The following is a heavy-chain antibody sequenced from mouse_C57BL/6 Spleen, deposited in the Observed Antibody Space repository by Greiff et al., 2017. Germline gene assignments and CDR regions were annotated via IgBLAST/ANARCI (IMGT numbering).Heavy chain of an antibody. J-gene: IGHJ2*01. D-gene: IGHD1-1*01. CDR1: GFNIKDDY. Sequence: EVQLQQSGAELVRPGASVKLSCTASGFNIKDDYMHWVKQRPEQGLEWIGWIDPENGDTEYASKFQGKATITADTSSNTAYLQLSSLTSEDTAVYYCTTRGITTVYYWGQGTTLTAAS. V-gene: IGHV14-4*01. CDR3: TTRGITTVYY. CDR2: IDPENGDT.